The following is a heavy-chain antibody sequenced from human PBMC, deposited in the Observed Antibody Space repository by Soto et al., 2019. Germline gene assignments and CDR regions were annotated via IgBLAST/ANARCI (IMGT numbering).Heavy chain of an antibody. Sequence: HPGGSLRLSCAASGFTFSSYGMHWVRQAPGKGLEWVAVISYDGSNKYYADSVKGRFTISRDNSKNTLYLQMNSLRAEDTAVYYCAKDIGDGGSYSDAFDIWGQGTMVTVSS. CDR2: ISYDGSNK. CDR3: AKDIGDGGSYSDAFDI. D-gene: IGHD1-26*01. CDR1: GFTFSSYG. J-gene: IGHJ3*02. V-gene: IGHV3-30*18.